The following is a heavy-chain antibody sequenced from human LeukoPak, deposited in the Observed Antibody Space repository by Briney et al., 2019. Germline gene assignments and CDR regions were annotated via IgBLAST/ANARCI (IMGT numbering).Heavy chain of an antibody. D-gene: IGHD4-17*01. CDR1: GGTFSSYA. V-gene: IGHV1-69*05. J-gene: IGHJ4*02. Sequence: SLKLSCKASGGTFSSYAISWVRRAPGQGLEWMGRIIPIFGTANYAQKFQGRVTITTDESTSTAYMELSSLRSEDTTVYYCARAPALRKLRTLEIDYWGQGTLVTVSS. CDR3: ARAPALRKLRTLEIDY. CDR2: IIPIFGTA.